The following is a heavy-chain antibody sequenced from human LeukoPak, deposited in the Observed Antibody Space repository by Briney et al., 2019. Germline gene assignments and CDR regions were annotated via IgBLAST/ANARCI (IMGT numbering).Heavy chain of an antibody. CDR3: AKGDGYNKGYYFDY. CDR2: IRGNGDTT. Sequence: GRSLRLTCAASGFTFSSYAMSWVRQTPGKGLDWVSTIRGNGDTTYYADSVKGRFTISRDNSKNTLYLQMNSLSAEDTAVYYCAKGDGYNKGYYFDYWGQGTLVTVSS. J-gene: IGHJ4*02. D-gene: IGHD5-24*01. CDR1: GFTFSSYA. V-gene: IGHV3-23*01.